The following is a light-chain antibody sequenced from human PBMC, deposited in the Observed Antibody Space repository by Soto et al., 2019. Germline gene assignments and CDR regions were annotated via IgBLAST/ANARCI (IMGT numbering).Light chain of an antibody. Sequence: DIQMTQSPSTLPASVGDRVTITCRASQGISTYLNWYQQKPGKAPKLLIYAASSLQSGVPSRFSGSGSGTDFTLTISRLDPEDSAVYYCQQYGSSAWTFGQGTKV. CDR2: AAS. V-gene: IGKV1-39*01. CDR3: QQYGSSAWT. CDR1: QGISTY. J-gene: IGKJ1*01.